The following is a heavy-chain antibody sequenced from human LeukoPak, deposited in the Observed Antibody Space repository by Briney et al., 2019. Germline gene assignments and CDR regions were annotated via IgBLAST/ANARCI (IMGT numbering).Heavy chain of an antibody. CDR2: ISAYNGNT. D-gene: IGHD2-2*01. CDR1: GYTFTSYG. J-gene: IGHJ6*03. CDR3: ARDEAPQPLNCSSTSCPLYYYYMDV. Sequence: GASVKVSCKPSGYTFTSYGISWVRQAPGQGLEWMGWISAYNGNTNYAQKLQGRVTMTTDTSTSTAYMELRSLRSDDTAVYYCARDEAPQPLNCSSTSCPLYYYYMDVWGKGTTVTVSS. V-gene: IGHV1-18*01.